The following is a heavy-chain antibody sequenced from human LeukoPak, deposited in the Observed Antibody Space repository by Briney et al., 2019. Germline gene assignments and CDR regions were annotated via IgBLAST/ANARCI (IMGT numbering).Heavy chain of an antibody. CDR2: IYPADSDS. J-gene: IGHJ3*02. V-gene: IGHV5-51*01. CDR1: GYSFTGYW. CDR3: ARHTGSTGAFDI. Sequence: GESLKISCKGSGYSFTGYWIGWVRQMPGKGLEWMGMIYPADSDSRYSPSLQGQVTISADKSINIAYLQWSSLKASDTAMYYCARHTGSTGAFDIWGQGTMVTVSS. D-gene: IGHD1-1*01.